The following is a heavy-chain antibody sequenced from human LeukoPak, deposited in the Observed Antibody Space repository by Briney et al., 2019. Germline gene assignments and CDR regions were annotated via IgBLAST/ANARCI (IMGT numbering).Heavy chain of an antibody. CDR1: GGTINRYA. Sequence: SVKVSCKASGGTINRYAISWVRQAPGQGLEWMGGISPIFGTANYAQKFQGRVTINADESTNTAYMELSSLRSEDTAVYYCARDGGYCSSTSCYEGHWFDPWGQGTLVTVSS. CDR3: ARDGGYCSSTSCYEGHWFDP. J-gene: IGHJ5*02. CDR2: ISPIFGTA. V-gene: IGHV1-69*13. D-gene: IGHD2-2*01.